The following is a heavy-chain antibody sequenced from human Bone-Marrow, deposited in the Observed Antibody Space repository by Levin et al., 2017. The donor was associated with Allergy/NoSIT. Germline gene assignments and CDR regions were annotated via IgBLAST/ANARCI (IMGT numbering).Heavy chain of an antibody. V-gene: IGHV3-23*01. J-gene: IGHJ4*02. CDR3: AKGISGSKQASRFDY. Sequence: SCAASGFTFSSYAMFWVRLAPGKGLEWVSAITGGGGTTKSADSVMGRFTISRDNSRNTLYLQMDSLRADDTAVYYCAKGISGSKQASRFDYWGQGTLVTVSS. CDR1: GFTFSSYA. CDR2: ITGGGGTT. D-gene: IGHD3-10*01.